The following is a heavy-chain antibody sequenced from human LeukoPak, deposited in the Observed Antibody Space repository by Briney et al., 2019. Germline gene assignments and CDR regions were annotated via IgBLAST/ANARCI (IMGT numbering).Heavy chain of an antibody. CDR3: AQDRYTREAFDI. CDR1: GYTVTGYY. Sequence: ASVKVSCKASGYTVTGYYMHWVRQAPGQGLEWMGWINPNSGGTNYAQKFQGRVTMTRDTSISTAYMELSRLRSDDTAVYYCAQDRYTREAFDIWGQGTMVTVSS. J-gene: IGHJ3*02. D-gene: IGHD2-15*01. CDR2: INPNSGGT. V-gene: IGHV1-2*02.